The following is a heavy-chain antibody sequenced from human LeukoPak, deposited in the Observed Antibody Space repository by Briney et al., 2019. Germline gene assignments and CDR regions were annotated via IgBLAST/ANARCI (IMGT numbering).Heavy chain of an antibody. CDR3: VRNYDSCAYPDAFDI. CDR1: GFTFSNSW. J-gene: IGHJ3*02. Sequence: GGSLRLSCAASGFTFSNSWMHWVRQAPGKGLVWISRINSDGSSTHYADSVKGRFTISRDNAKNTLYLQMNSLRADDTAVYYCVRNYDSCAYPDAFDIWGQGTMVTVSS. D-gene: IGHD3-22*01. CDR2: INSDGSST. V-gene: IGHV3-74*01.